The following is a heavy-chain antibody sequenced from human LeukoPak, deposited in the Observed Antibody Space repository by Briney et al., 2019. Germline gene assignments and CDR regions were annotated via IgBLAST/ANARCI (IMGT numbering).Heavy chain of an antibody. Sequence: ASVKVSCKASGNTFTADFLHWVRQAPGQGLEWMGWISTYNGDTNYAQNLQGRVTMTRDTSTSTAYMELRSLRSDDTAVYYCARDPSNTSGRYIYFDSWSQGTLVTVSS. CDR1: GNTFTADF. CDR3: ARDPSNTSGRYIYFDS. J-gene: IGHJ4*02. V-gene: IGHV1-18*04. D-gene: IGHD6-19*01. CDR2: ISTYNGDT.